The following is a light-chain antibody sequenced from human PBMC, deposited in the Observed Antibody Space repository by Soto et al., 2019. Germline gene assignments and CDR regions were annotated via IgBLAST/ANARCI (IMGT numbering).Light chain of an antibody. CDR2: KAS. V-gene: IGKV1-5*03. CDR1: QSISSW. Sequence: DIQMTQSPSTLSASVGDRVTITCRASQSISSWLAWYQQKPGKAPKLLIYKASNLEGGVPSRFSGSGSGTEFTLTISSLQPDDFATYYCQPYNSYWTFGQGTKV. CDR3: QPYNSYWT. J-gene: IGKJ1*01.